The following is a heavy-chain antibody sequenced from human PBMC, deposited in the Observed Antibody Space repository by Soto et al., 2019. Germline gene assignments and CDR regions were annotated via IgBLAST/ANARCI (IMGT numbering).Heavy chain of an antibody. Sequence: TSETLSLTCTVSGGSISSYYWSWIRQPPGKGLEWIAYIYYSGSTNYNPSLKSRVTISVDTSKNQFSLKLSSVTAADTAVYYCARHCSGGSCYYAFDIWGQGTMVTVSS. V-gene: IGHV4-59*08. CDR3: ARHCSGGSCYYAFDI. D-gene: IGHD2-15*01. CDR1: GGSISSYY. J-gene: IGHJ3*02. CDR2: IYYSGST.